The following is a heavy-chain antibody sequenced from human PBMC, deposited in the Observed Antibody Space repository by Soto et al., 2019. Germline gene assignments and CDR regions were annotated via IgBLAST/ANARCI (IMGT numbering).Heavy chain of an antibody. J-gene: IGHJ5*02. V-gene: IGHV3-11*05. Sequence: QVQLVESGGGLVKPGGSLRLSCAASGFTFSDYYMSWIRQAPGKGLEWVSYISSSSSYTNYADSVKGRFTISRDNAKNSLYLQMNSLRAEDTAVYYCAISQTIMVRGVIGYNWFDPWGQGTLVTVSS. CDR2: ISSSSSYT. CDR3: AISQTIMVRGVIGYNWFDP. CDR1: GFTFSDYY. D-gene: IGHD3-10*01.